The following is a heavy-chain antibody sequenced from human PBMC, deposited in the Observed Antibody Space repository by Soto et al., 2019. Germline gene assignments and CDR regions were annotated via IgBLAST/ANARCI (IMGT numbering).Heavy chain of an antibody. CDR1: GFSLRSNGVG. D-gene: IGHD2-21*01. Sequence: SGPTLVNPTQTLTLTCTVSGFSLRSNGVGVGWIRQPPGKALEWLGIIYWNDDKRYSPSLQSRLTISKDTSRNQVVLTMTNIDPVDTATYYCAHRRARNDIAAFDRWGQGTRVTVAS. V-gene: IGHV2-5*01. CDR2: IYWNDDK. CDR3: AHRRARNDIAAFDR. J-gene: IGHJ5*02.